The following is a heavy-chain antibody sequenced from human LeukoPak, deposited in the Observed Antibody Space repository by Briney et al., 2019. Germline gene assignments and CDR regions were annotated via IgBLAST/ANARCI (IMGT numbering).Heavy chain of an antibody. CDR3: AKRNVVATAIRDDY. J-gene: IGHJ4*02. CDR1: GFTFSSYA. Sequence: GGSLRLSCAASGFTFSSYAMSWVRQAPGKGLEWVSAISGSGGSAYYADSVKGRFTISRDNSKNTLYLQMNSLRAEDTAVYYCAKRNVVATAIRDDYWGQGTLVTVSS. V-gene: IGHV3-23*01. CDR2: ISGSGGSA. D-gene: IGHD2-21*02.